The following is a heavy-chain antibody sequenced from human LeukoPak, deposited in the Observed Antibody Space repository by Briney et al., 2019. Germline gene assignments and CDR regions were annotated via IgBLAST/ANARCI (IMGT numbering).Heavy chain of an antibody. CDR1: GGSFSGYY. D-gene: IGHD3-3*01. V-gene: IGHV4-34*01. J-gene: IGHJ4*02. CDR2: INHSGST. Sequence: PSETLSLTCAVYGGSFSGYYWSWIRQPPGKGLEWIGEINHSGSTNYSPSLKSRVSISVDTSKNQFSLKLSSVTAADTAVYYCASYDFWSGYSFDYWGQGTLVTVSS. CDR3: ASYDFWSGYSFDY.